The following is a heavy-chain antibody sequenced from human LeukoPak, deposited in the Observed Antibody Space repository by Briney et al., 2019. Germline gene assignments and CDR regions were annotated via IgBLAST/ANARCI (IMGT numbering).Heavy chain of an antibody. Sequence: GGSLRLSCAASGFTVSSNYMSWVRQAPGKGLEWVSVIYSGGSTYYADSVKGRFTISRDNSKNTLYLQMNSLRAEDTAVYYCAKDASNYDILTGTNHFDYWGQGTLVTVSS. D-gene: IGHD3-9*01. CDR1: GFTVSSNY. CDR2: IYSGGST. V-gene: IGHV3-53*01. J-gene: IGHJ4*02. CDR3: AKDASNYDILTGTNHFDY.